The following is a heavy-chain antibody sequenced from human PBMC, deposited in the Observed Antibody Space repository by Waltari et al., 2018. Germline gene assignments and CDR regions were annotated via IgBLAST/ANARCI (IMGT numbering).Heavy chain of an antibody. J-gene: IGHJ4*02. D-gene: IGHD5-18*01. CDR2: INGDGYGI. CDR3: ARKGGRGYTYGPFYFDY. CDR1: AFTFSDSW. V-gene: IGHV3-74*01. Sequence: EVQLVEAGGDLVQPGGSLRLSCAASAFTFSDSWMHWVRQAPGQGLVWVSRINGDGYGITYSDSVQGRFTISRDNTKNTLYLQLNSLRAEDTAVYYCARKGGRGYTYGPFYFDYWGRGTLVTVSS.